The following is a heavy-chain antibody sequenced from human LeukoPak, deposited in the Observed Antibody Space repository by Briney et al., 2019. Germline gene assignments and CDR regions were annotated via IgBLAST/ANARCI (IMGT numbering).Heavy chain of an antibody. CDR1: GFTFDDYA. CDR3: ARDRYPTDY. Sequence: GRSLRLSCAASGFTFDDYAMHWVRQAPGKGLEWVSGISWNSGSIGYADSVKGRFTISRDNAKNSLYLQMNSLRAEDTAVYYCARDRYPTDYWGQGTLVTVSS. V-gene: IGHV3-9*01. D-gene: IGHD1-1*01. CDR2: ISWNSGSI. J-gene: IGHJ4*02.